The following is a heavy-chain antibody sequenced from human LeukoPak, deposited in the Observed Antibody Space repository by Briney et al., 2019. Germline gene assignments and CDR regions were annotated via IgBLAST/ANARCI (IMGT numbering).Heavy chain of an antibody. CDR3: ARGAAVAVEAPSY. CDR2: ISSGSSTI. CDR1: GFTFSTYS. J-gene: IGHJ4*02. Sequence: AGGSLRLSCAASGFTFSTYSMNWVRQAPGKGLEWVSYISSGSSTIYYADSVKGRFTISRDNSKNTLYLQMNSLRAEDTAVYYCARGAAVAVEAPSYWGQGTLVTVSS. V-gene: IGHV3-48*01. D-gene: IGHD6-19*01.